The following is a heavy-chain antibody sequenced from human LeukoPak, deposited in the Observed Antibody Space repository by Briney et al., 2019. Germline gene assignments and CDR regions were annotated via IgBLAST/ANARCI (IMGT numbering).Heavy chain of an antibody. CDR1: GDSISSSDYW. CDR2: IHYSGRT. V-gene: IGHV4-39*01. Sequence: PSETLSLTCTVSGDSISSSDYWWGWIRQPPGKGLDWIASIHYSGRTHYNPSLQSRVTISVDTSKNQFSLNLSSVTAADTAVYYCARLFSSGWYYFDYWGQGTLVTVSS. D-gene: IGHD6-19*01. J-gene: IGHJ4*02. CDR3: ARLFSSGWYYFDY.